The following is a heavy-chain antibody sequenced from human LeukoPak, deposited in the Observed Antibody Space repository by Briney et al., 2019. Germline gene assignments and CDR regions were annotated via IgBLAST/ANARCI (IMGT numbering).Heavy chain of an antibody. V-gene: IGHV4-34*01. CDR2: INHSGST. Sequence: SETLSLTCAVYGGSFSGYYWSWIRQPPGKGLEWIGEINHSGSTNYNPSLKSRVTISVDTSKNQFSLKLSSVTAADTAVCYCARDAFGEKDYWGKGTLVTVSS. J-gene: IGHJ4*02. CDR1: GGSFSGYY. D-gene: IGHD3-10*01. CDR3: ARDAFGEKDY.